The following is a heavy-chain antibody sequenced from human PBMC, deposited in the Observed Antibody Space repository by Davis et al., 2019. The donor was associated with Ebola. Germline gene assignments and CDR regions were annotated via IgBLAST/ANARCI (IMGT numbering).Heavy chain of an antibody. CDR3: ARGRLGDYTNYWYFDL. V-gene: IGHV4-34*01. J-gene: IGHJ2*01. D-gene: IGHD4-11*01. Sequence: SETLSLTCAVYAGSFSDYYWNWIRQPPGKGLEWIGEIYHSGSTNYNPSLKSRVTISVDKSKNQFSLKLSSVTAADTAVYYCARGRLGDYTNYWYFDLWGRGTLVTVSS. CDR1: AGSFSDYY. CDR2: IYHSGST.